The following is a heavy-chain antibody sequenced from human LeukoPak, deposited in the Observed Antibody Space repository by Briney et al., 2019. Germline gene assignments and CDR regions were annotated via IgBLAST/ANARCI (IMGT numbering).Heavy chain of an antibody. D-gene: IGHD5-18*01. CDR2: ISSGGDTI. CDR3: ARGGYGWTFNK. J-gene: IGHJ4*02. CDR1: GFSFSDNF. Sequence: PGGSLRLSCTDSGFSFSDNFMGWIRQAPGKGLEWVSYISSGGDTIHYLDAVKGRFSISRDNSKRSLYLQMSRLRVDDTAVYYCARGGYGWTFNKWGQGTLVTVSS. V-gene: IGHV3-11*01.